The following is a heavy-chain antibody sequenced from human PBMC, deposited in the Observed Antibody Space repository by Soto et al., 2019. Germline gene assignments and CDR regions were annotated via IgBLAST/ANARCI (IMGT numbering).Heavy chain of an antibody. CDR1: GFTFGNYW. D-gene: IGHD2-2*01. CDR3: VRDGVSVVPFDY. V-gene: IGHV3-74*03. Sequence: EVELVESGGGLVQPGGSLRISCAASGFTFGNYWMHWVRQAPGKGLVWVSRISSDGSIITYADSVKGRLTISRDNAENTLHLQMHSLRAEDTAVYYCVRDGVSVVPFDYWGQGTLVAVSS. CDR2: ISSDGSII. J-gene: IGHJ4*02.